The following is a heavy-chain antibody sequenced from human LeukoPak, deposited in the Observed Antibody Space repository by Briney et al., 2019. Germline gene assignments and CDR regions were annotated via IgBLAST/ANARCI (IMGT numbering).Heavy chain of an antibody. Sequence: SQTLSLTRTVSGGSISSGSYYWSWIRQPAGKGLEWIGRIYTSGSTHYNPSLKTRVTISVDTSKNQCSLKLSSVTAADTAVYYCPRDVFVGYDFWRLFDPWGQGTLVTVSS. J-gene: IGHJ5*02. D-gene: IGHD3-3*01. CDR2: IYTSGST. V-gene: IGHV4-61*02. CDR1: GGSISSGSYY. CDR3: PRDVFVGYDFWRLFDP.